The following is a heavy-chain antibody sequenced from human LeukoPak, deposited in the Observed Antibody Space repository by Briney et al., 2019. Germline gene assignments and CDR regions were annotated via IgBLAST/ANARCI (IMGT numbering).Heavy chain of an antibody. CDR3: AKDFVQRAAAANDAFDI. Sequence: GGSLRLSCAASGFTFSSYAMSWVRQALGKGLEWVSAISGSGGSTYYADSVKGRFTISRDNSKNTLYLQMNSLRAEDTAVYYCAKDFVQRAAAANDAFDIWGQGTMVTVSS. V-gene: IGHV3-23*01. J-gene: IGHJ3*02. CDR1: GFTFSSYA. D-gene: IGHD6-13*01. CDR2: ISGSGGST.